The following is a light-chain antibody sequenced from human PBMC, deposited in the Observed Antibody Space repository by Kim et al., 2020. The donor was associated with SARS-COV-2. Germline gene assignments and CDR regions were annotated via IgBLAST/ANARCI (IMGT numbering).Light chain of an antibody. J-gene: IGKJ1*01. CDR1: QSVSSSY. CDR3: QQYGSSPPTWT. CDR2: GAS. Sequence: EIVLTQSPGPLSLSPGERATLSCRASQSVSSSYLAWYQQKPGQAPRLLIYGASSRATGIPDRFSGSGSGTDFTLTISRLEPEDFAVYYCQQYGSSPPTWTFGQGTKVDIK. V-gene: IGKV3-20*01.